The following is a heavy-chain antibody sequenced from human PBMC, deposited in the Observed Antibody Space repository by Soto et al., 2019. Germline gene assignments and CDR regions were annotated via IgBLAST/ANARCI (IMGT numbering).Heavy chain of an antibody. V-gene: IGHV4-59*01. CDR3: ARLTNYYDSSGYHDAFDI. D-gene: IGHD3-22*01. CDR2: IYYSGST. CDR1: GGSISSYY. J-gene: IGHJ3*02. Sequence: SETLSLTCTVSGGSISSYYWSWIRQPPGKGLEWIGYIYYSGSTNYNPSLKSRVTISVDTSKNQFSLKLSSVTAADTAVYYCARLTNYYDSSGYHDAFDIWGQGTRVTVSS.